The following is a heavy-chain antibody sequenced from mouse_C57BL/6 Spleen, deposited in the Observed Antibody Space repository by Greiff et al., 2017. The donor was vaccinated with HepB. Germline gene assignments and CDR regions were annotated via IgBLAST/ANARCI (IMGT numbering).Heavy chain of an antibody. CDR3: ARQIGNDGYAMDY. J-gene: IGHJ4*01. CDR1: GFTFSSYG. D-gene: IGHD2-2*01. Sequence: EVKLVESGGDLVKPGGSLKLSCAASGFTFSSYGMSWVRQTPDKRLEWVATISSGGSYTYYPDSVKGRFTISRDNAKNTLYLQMSSLKSEDTAMYYCARQIGNDGYAMDYWGQGTSVTVSS. CDR2: ISSGGSYT. V-gene: IGHV5-6*01.